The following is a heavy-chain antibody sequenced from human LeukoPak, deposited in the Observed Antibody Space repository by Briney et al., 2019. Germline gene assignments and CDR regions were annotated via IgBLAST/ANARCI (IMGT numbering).Heavy chain of an antibody. V-gene: IGHV3-66*01. Sequence: SGGSLRLSCAASGFTFSSYAMSWVRQAPGKGLEWVSVIYSGGSTYYADSVKGRFTISRDNSKNTLYLQMNSLRAEDTAVYYCAREADAVYYYYGMDVWGQGTTVTVSS. CDR1: GFTFSSYA. J-gene: IGHJ6*02. CDR3: AREADAVYYYYGMDV. CDR2: IYSGGST.